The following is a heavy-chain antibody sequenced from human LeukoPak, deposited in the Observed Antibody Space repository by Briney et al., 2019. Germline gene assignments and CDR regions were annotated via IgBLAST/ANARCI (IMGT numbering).Heavy chain of an antibody. Sequence: SATLSLTCTVSDTSINTYYWSWIRQPAGKGLEWIGHIYATGTTNYNPSLNSRVTMSIDTSKNQFSLNLRSVTAADTAVYYCARHGRRYSSGHHFDYWGQGTLVTVSS. CDR3: ARHGRRYSSGHHFDY. CDR2: IYATGTT. CDR1: DTSINTYY. J-gene: IGHJ4*02. V-gene: IGHV4-4*07. D-gene: IGHD6-19*01.